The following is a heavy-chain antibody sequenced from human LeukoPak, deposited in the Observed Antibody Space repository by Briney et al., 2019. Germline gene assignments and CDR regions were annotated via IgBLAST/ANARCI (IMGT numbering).Heavy chain of an antibody. V-gene: IGHV3-23*01. CDR1: GFTFSSYA. Sequence: PGGSLRLSCAASGFTFSSYAMSWVRQAPRKGLEWVSAISGSGGSTYFADSVKGRFTISRDNSKKTLYLQMNSLRAEDTAVYYCAKGLRWQNGDAFDIWGQGTMVTVSA. CDR3: AKGLRWQNGDAFDI. D-gene: IGHD4-23*01. J-gene: IGHJ3*02. CDR2: ISGSGGST.